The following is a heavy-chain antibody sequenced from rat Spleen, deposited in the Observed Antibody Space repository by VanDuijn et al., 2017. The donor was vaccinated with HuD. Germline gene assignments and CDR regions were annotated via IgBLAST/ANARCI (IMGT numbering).Heavy chain of an antibody. CDR2: ISFDGSAT. D-gene: IGHD1-10*01. J-gene: IGHJ3*01. CDR1: GFTFSNYD. Sequence: EVQLVESGGCLVQPGRSMKLSCAVSGFTFSNYDMAWVRQAPTKGPEWVASISFDGSATYYRDSVKGRFTISRDDTKSTLYLQMNSLRSEDTATYYCTTENYWFAYWGQGTLVTVSS. CDR3: TTENYWFAY. V-gene: IGHV5-20*01.